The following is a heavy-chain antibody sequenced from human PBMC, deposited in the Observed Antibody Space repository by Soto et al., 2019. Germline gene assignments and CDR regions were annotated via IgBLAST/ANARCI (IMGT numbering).Heavy chain of an antibody. J-gene: IGHJ5*02. V-gene: IGHV1-18*01. Sequence: ASVKVPCKASGYTFTSYGISWVRQAPGQGLEWMGWISRYNGNTNYAQKLQGRVTMTTDTSTSTAYMELRSLRSDDTAVYSCARNIGSVNWLDPWGQGTLVTVSS. CDR3: ARNIGSVNWLDP. CDR1: GYTFTSYG. D-gene: IGHD3-16*01. CDR2: ISRYNGNT.